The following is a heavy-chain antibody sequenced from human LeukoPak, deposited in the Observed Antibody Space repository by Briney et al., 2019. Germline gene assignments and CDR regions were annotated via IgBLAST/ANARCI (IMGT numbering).Heavy chain of an antibody. V-gene: IGHV3-7*01. CDR2: IKQDGSEK. J-gene: IGHJ3*02. Sequence: GGSLRLSCAASGFTFSSYWMSWVRQAPGKGLEWVANIKQDGSEKYYVDSVKGRFTISRDNAKNSLYLQMNSLRAEDTAVYYCARGETTVITDAFDIWGQGTMVTVSS. CDR1: GFTFSSYW. D-gene: IGHD4-17*01. CDR3: ARGETTVITDAFDI.